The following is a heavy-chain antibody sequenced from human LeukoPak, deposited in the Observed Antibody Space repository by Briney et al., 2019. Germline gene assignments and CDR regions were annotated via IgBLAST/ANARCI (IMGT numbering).Heavy chain of an antibody. CDR3: ASLSLYSSGWYGDAFDI. J-gene: IGHJ3*02. Sequence: PSETLSLTCTVSGGSISSGGYYWSWIRQHPGKGLEWIGYIYYSGSTYYNPSLKSRVTISVDTSKNQFSLKLSSVTAADTAVYYCASLSLYSSGWYGDAFDIWGQGTMVTVSS. CDR2: IYYSGST. D-gene: IGHD6-19*01. CDR1: GGSISSGGYY. V-gene: IGHV4-31*03.